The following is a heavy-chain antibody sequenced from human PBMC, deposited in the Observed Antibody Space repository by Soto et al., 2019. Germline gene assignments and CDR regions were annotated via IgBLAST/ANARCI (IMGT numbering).Heavy chain of an antibody. V-gene: IGHV4-61*01. CDR3: ARTQGDYYDSSGYPRDI. D-gene: IGHD3-22*01. CDR2: IYYSGST. Sequence: QVQLQESGPGLVKTSETLSLTCTVSGGSVSSGNYYWNWIRQPPGKGLEWIGYIYYSGSTNYNPSLKSRLTISVDTSKTQFSLRLTSVTAADTAVYYCARTQGDYYDSSGYPRDIWGQGTMVTVSS. J-gene: IGHJ3*02. CDR1: GGSVSSGNYY.